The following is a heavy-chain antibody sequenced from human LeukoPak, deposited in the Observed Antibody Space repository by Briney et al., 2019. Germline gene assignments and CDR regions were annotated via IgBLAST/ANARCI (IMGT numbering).Heavy chain of an antibody. CDR3: ATDFSRSGYDP. V-gene: IGHV3-11*01. D-gene: IGHD5-12*01. J-gene: IGHJ5*02. CDR1: EFTFSNYH. CDR2: ISSSGDSI. Sequence: GGSLRLSCAASEFTFSNYHMSWIRQAPGKGLEWVSHISSSGDSIYYADSVKGRFTIPRDNAKNSLYLQMSSLRAEDTAIYYCATDFSRSGYDPWGQGTLVSVSS.